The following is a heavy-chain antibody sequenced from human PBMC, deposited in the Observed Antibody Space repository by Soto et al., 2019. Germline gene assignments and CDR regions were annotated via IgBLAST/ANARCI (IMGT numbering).Heavy chain of an antibody. CDR3: ARTYWSGWGRRLLDS. J-gene: IGHJ4*02. Sequence: PSETLSLTCTVSGDSITSGDNYWSWIRQPPGKGLEWIGYIYHSGHTYYNPSLKSRLSISVDTSKNHFSLRLTSMTAADTAVYYCARTYWSGWGRRLLDSWGQGALVTVSS. V-gene: IGHV4-30-4*01. CDR1: GDSITSGDNY. D-gene: IGHD3-3*01. CDR2: IYHSGHT.